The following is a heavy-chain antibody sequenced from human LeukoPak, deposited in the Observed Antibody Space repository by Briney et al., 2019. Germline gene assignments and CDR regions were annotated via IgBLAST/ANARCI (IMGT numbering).Heavy chain of an antibody. J-gene: IGHJ5*02. CDR2: INHSGST. CDR1: GGSFSGYY. Sequence: PSETLSLTCAVYGGSFSGYYWSWIRQPPGKGLEWIGEINHSGSTNYNPSLKSRVTISVDTSKNQFSLKLSSVTAADTAVYYCARGSSGWYRDYNWFDPWGQGTLVTVSS. D-gene: IGHD6-19*01. CDR3: ARGSSGWYRDYNWFDP. V-gene: IGHV4-34*01.